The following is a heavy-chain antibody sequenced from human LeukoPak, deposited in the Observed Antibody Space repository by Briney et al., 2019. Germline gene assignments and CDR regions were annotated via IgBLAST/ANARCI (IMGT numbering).Heavy chain of an antibody. CDR3: ATDLYCSGGSCHSHFDY. Sequence: ASVKVSCKVSGYTLTELSMHWGRQAPGKGLEWMGGFDPEDGETIYAQKFQGRITMTEDTSTDTAYMELSSLRSEDTAVYYCATDLYCSGGSCHSHFDYWGQGTLVTVSS. J-gene: IGHJ4*02. CDR2: FDPEDGET. CDR1: GYTLTELS. V-gene: IGHV1-24*01. D-gene: IGHD2-15*01.